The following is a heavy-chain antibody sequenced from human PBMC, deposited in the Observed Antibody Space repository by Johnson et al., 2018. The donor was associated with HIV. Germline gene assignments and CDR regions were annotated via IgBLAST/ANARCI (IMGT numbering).Heavy chain of an antibody. CDR1: GFTFSSYW. Sequence: VQLVESGGGLVQPGGSLRLSCAASGFTFSSYWMHWVRQAPGKGLVWVSRINSDGSSTSYADSVKGRFTISRDNAKNTLYLQMNSLRAEDTAVYYCAREGDGYNYDAFYIWGQGTMVTVSS. CDR3: AREGDGYNYDAFYI. V-gene: IGHV3-74*01. J-gene: IGHJ3*02. D-gene: IGHD5-24*01. CDR2: INSDGSST.